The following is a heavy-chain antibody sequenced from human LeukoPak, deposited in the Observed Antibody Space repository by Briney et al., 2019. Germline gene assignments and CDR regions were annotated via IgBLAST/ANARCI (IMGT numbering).Heavy chain of an antibody. CDR1: GFTFSKYS. J-gene: IGHJ3*02. CDR3: AKHYAGNSMGAFEI. CDR2: ITGSGGNT. Sequence: GGSLRLSCAASGFTFSKYSMSWVRRAPGQGLEWVSAITGSGGNTNYADSVKGRFTISRDNSMNTLYLQVNTLRAEDTAVYYCAKHYAGNSMGAFEIWGQGTMVTVSS. V-gene: IGHV3-23*01. D-gene: IGHD4-23*01.